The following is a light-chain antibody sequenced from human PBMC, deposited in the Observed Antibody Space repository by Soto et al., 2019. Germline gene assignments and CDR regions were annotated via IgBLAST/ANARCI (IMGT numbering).Light chain of an antibody. V-gene: IGKV2-28*01. CDR2: LGS. J-gene: IGKJ2*01. Sequence: DIVMTQSPLSLPVTPGEPASISCRSSQSLLHSNGYNYLDWYLQKPGQSPQLLIYLGSNRASGVPDRFSGSGSGTDFTLKISRVEDEDVWVYYCMQALQTSYTFGQGTKLEIK. CDR3: MQALQTSYT. CDR1: QSLLHSNGYNY.